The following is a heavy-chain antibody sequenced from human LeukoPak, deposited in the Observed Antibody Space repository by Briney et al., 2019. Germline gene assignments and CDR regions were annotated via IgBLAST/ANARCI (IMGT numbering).Heavy chain of an antibody. CDR3: ARDLNSYYDFWSGPHSGGIYYYYYMDV. V-gene: IGHV1-69*13. Sequence: ASVKVSCKASGGTFSSYAISWVRQAPGQGLEWMGGIIPIFDTANYAQKFQGRVTITADESTSTAYMELSSLRSEDTAVYYCARDLNSYYDFWSGPHSGGIYYYYYMDVWGKGTTVTVSS. CDR1: GGTFSSYA. D-gene: IGHD3-3*01. CDR2: IIPIFDTA. J-gene: IGHJ6*03.